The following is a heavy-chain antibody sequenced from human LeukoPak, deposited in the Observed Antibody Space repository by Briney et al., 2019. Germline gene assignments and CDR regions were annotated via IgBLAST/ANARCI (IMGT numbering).Heavy chain of an antibody. Sequence: PGGSLRLSCAASGFTFSSYGMHWVRQAPGKGLEWVAVISYDGSNKYYADSVKGRFTISRDNSKNTLYLQMNGLRAEDTAVYYCAKDYFPGLQFNYFDYWGQGTLVTVSS. CDR2: ISYDGSNK. CDR1: GFTFSSYG. J-gene: IGHJ4*02. CDR3: AKDYFPGLQFNYFDY. D-gene: IGHD5-24*01. V-gene: IGHV3-30*18.